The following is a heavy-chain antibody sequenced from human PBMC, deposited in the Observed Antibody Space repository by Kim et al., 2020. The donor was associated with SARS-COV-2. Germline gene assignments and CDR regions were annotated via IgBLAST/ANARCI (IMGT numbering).Heavy chain of an antibody. CDR3: ARGMWSRGLLVRTDF. D-gene: IGHD3-10*01. V-gene: IGHV4-59*09. J-gene: IGHJ4*02. Sequence: NPSLKSRVTMSIDTSKNQFSLNLSSVTAADTAVYYCARGMWSRGLLVRTDFWGQGTLVTVSS.